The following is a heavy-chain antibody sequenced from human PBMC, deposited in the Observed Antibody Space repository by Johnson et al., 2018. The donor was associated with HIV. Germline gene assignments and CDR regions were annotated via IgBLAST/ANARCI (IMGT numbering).Heavy chain of an antibody. CDR3: AQEVRIAGSAAFDI. CDR2: ISYDGCNK. J-gene: IGHJ3*02. CDR1: GFTFSSYG. V-gene: IGHV3-30*18. Sequence: QVQLVESGGGVVQPGRSLRLSCAASGFTFSSYGMHWVRQAPGKGLEWVAVISYDGCNKYYADSVKGRFTISRDNSKNTLYLQMNSLIAEDTAVYYCAQEVRIAGSAAFDIWGQGTMVTVSS. D-gene: IGHD6-13*01.